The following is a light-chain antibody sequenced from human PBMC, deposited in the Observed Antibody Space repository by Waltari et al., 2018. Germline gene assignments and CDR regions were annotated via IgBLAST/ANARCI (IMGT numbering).Light chain of an antibody. V-gene: IGLV2-14*01. CDR1: SNDVGGYGY. Sequence: QSALTQPASVSGSPGQSVSISCTGTSNDVGGYGYVSWYQQFPGKAPKLMMYEVSYRPSGVSSRFSGSKSGHTASLTISGLQAEDEAVYYCSSHTSTVPHVFGTGTKVTVV. CDR2: EVS. J-gene: IGLJ1*01. CDR3: SSHTSTVPHV.